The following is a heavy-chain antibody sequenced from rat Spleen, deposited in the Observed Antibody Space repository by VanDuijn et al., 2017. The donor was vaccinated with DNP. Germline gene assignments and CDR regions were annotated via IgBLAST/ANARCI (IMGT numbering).Heavy chain of an antibody. Sequence: EVQLVESGGGLVQPGRSMKLSCAASGFTFSNYDMAWVRQAPTKGLEWVASISYDGSSTYHRDSVKGRFTISRDNAESTLYLQMDSLRSEDTATYYCARHVPGYNIMDAWGQGASVTVSS. CDR2: ISYDGSST. D-gene: IGHD1-4*01. J-gene: IGHJ4*01. V-gene: IGHV5-25*01. CDR1: GFTFSNYD. CDR3: ARHVPGYNIMDA.